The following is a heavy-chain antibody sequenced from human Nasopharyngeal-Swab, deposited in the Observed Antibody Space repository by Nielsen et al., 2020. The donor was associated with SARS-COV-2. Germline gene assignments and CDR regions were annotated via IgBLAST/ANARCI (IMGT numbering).Heavy chain of an antibody. J-gene: IGHJ3*02. CDR1: GYTFTDYG. CDR2: LSAYNGNT. D-gene: IGHD2-15*01. V-gene: IGHV1-18*01. Sequence: ASVKVSCKASGYTFTDYGISWVRQAPGQGLEWMGWLSAYNGNTNYAQRVQGRVTMTTDTSTSTAYTELRSLRSDDTAVYYCARERRGGYHDAFDIWGQGTMVTVSS. CDR3: ARERRGGYHDAFDI.